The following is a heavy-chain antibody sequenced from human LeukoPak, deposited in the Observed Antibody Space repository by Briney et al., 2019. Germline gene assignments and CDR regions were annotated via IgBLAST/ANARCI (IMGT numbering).Heavy chain of an antibody. J-gene: IGHJ4*02. D-gene: IGHD3-10*01. CDR2: ISSSGSTI. V-gene: IGHV3-48*03. Sequence: GGSLRLSCAASGFTFSSYEMNWVRQAPGKGLEWVSYISSSGSTIYYADSVKGRFTISRDNAKNSLYLQMNSLRAEDTAVCYCAILLGYGSGSYYKGNIDYWGQGTLVTVSS. CDR1: GFTFSSYE. CDR3: AILLGYGSGSYYKGNIDY.